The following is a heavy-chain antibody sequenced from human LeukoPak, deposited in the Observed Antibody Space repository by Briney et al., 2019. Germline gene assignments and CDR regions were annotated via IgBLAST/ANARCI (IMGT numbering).Heavy chain of an antibody. J-gene: IGHJ6*01. Sequence: GSLRLSCAASGFTVSSNYMSWIRQSPETGLEWIGEIDEFGRTKYNPSLKSRVTLSVDRSKNQFSLKLRSVTAADTAVYFCARPTYCSVTSCTGAMDVWGQGTTVTVSS. CDR2: IDEFGRT. V-gene: IGHV4-34*08. D-gene: IGHD2-15*01. CDR1: GFTVSSNY. CDR3: ARPTYCSVTSCTGAMDV.